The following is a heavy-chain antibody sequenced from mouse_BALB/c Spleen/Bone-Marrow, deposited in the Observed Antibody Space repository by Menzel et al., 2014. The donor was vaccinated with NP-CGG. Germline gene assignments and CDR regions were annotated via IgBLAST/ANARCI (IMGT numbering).Heavy chain of an antibody. D-gene: IGHD3-1*01. CDR1: GFTFSYYG. Sequence: EVQLVEFGGGLVKPGRSLKLSCAASGFTFSYYGMSWVRQSPEQRLEWAAEISSGGSYTYYPARVTGRFPISRDNAKNTLCLEMSSLRSEDTAMYYCARDSSGYFDYWGQGRTLTVSS. CDR2: ISSGGSYT. V-gene: IGHV5-9-4*01. CDR3: ARDSSGYFDY. J-gene: IGHJ2*01.